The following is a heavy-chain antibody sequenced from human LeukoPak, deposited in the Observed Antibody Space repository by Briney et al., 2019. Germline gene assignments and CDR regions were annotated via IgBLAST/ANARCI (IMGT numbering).Heavy chain of an antibody. J-gene: IGHJ4*02. D-gene: IGHD2-2*01. V-gene: IGHV5-51*01. Sequence: GESLKISCKGSGYSFTNYWIGWVRQMPGKGLEWMGIIYPGDSDTTYSPSFLGQVTISADKSISTVYLQWSTLKASDTAFYYCARVPPPHEDIVVVPSASPFDYWGQGTLVTVSS. CDR1: GYSFTNYW. CDR2: IYPGDSDT. CDR3: ARVPPPHEDIVVVPSASPFDY.